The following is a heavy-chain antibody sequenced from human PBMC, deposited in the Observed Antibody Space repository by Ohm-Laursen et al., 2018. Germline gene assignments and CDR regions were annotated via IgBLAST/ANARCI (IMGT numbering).Heavy chain of an antibody. D-gene: IGHD5-24*01. J-gene: IGHJ6*02. CDR1: GFTFSSYS. Sequence: GSLRLSCTASGFTFSSYSMNWVRQAPGKGLEWVSSISSSSSYIYYADSVKGRFTISRDNAKNSLYLQMNSLRAADTAVYYCARGRDDSYYYYGMDVWGQGTTVTVSS. CDR2: ISSSSSYI. V-gene: IGHV3-21*04. CDR3: ARGRDDSYYYYGMDV.